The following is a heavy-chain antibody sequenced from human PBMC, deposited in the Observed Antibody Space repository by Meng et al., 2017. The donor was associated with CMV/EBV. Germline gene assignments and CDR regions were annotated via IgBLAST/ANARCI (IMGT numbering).Heavy chain of an antibody. Sequence: QVQLQESGPGLVXPXXXXXLTXTXXXGSTRXGDYYWSWSRQPPGKGLEWIGYIYYSGSTYYNPSLKSRVTISVDTSKNQFSLKLSSVTAADTAVYYCARGGGYCSGGSCYSYNWFDPWGQGTLVTVSS. CDR3: ARGGGYCSGGSCYSYNWFDP. J-gene: IGHJ5*02. V-gene: IGHV4-30-4*08. CDR1: XGSTRXGDYY. D-gene: IGHD2-15*01. CDR2: IYYSGST.